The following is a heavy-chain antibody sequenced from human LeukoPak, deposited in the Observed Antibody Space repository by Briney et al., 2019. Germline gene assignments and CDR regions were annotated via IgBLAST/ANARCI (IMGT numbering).Heavy chain of an antibody. D-gene: IGHD3-22*01. J-gene: IGHJ4*02. CDR2: INHSGGT. Sequence: SETLSLTCAVYGGSFSGYYWSWIRQPPGKGLEWIGEINHSGGTNYNPSLKSRVTISVDTSQNQFSLKLSSVTAADTAVYYCARGPYYYDSSGGGDYWGQGTLVTVSS. CDR3: ARGPYYYDSSGGGDY. CDR1: GGSFSGYY. V-gene: IGHV4-34*01.